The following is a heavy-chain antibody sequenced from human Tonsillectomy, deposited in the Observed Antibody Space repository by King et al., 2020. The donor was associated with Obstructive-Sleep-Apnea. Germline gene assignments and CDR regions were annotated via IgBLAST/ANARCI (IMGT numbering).Heavy chain of an antibody. V-gene: IGHV2-26*01. J-gene: IGHJ5*02. CDR2: IFSNDEK. CDR3: ARDLAAAGPDDINWFDP. Sequence: TLKESGPVLVKPTETLTLTCTVSGFSLSNARMGVSWIRQPPGKALEWLAHIFSNDEKSYSTSLKSRLTISKDTSKSQVGLTMTNMDPVDTATYYCARDLAAAGPDDINWFDPWGQGTLVTVSS. D-gene: IGHD6-13*01. CDR1: GFSLSNARMG.